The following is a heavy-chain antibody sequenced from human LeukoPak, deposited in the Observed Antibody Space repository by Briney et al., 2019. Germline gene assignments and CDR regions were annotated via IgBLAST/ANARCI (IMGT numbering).Heavy chain of an antibody. J-gene: IGHJ4*02. Sequence: SETLSLTCTVSGGSISSGDYYWSWIRQPPGKGLEWIGYIYYSGSTYYNPSLKSRVTISVDTSKNQFSLKLSSVTAADTAVYYCARDICRDYYFDYWGQGTLVTVSS. D-gene: IGHD2-15*01. V-gene: IGHV4-30-4*08. CDR1: GGSISSGDYY. CDR3: ARDICRDYYFDY. CDR2: IYYSGST.